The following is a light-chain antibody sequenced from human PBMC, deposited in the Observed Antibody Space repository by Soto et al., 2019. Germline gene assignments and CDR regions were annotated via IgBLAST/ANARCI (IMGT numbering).Light chain of an antibody. Sequence: EIVLTPSPATLSVSPGVRATLSCRASQSFRSNLAWYQQKPGQAPRLLIYGASTRATGIPARFSGSGSGTEFTLTISSLQSEDFAVYYWQQYNNWTPYTFGQGTKVDIK. CDR1: QSFRSN. CDR2: GAS. V-gene: IGKV3-15*01. CDR3: QQYNNWTPYT. J-gene: IGKJ2*01.